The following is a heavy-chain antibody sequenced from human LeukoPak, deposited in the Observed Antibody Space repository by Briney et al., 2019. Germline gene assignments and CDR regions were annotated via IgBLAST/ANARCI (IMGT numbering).Heavy chain of an antibody. V-gene: IGHV1-69*01. Sequence: KASXGTFSSYAISWVRQAPGQGLEWMGGIIPIFGTASYAQKFQGRVTITADESTSTAYMELSSLRSEDTAVYYCAREGDISDFDYWGQGTLVTVSS. D-gene: IGHD2-15*01. CDR3: AREGDISDFDY. J-gene: IGHJ4*02. CDR2: IIPIFGTA. CDR1: XGTFSSYA.